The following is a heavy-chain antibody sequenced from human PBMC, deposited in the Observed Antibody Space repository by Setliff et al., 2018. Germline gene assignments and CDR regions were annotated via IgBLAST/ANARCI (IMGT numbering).Heavy chain of an antibody. D-gene: IGHD3-22*01. CDR2: ISVYSGNA. CDR3: ARDPHYDPTYSLPGHAFDF. Sequence: ASVKVSCKASGYSFSDSAVSWVRQAPGQGLEWVGWISVYSGNAYYAQKLQDRVTLTTDTSTTTAYLELRSLRPDDTAVYYCARDPHYDPTYSLPGHAFDFWGQGIMVTVSS. V-gene: IGHV1-18*01. CDR1: GYSFSDSA. J-gene: IGHJ3*01.